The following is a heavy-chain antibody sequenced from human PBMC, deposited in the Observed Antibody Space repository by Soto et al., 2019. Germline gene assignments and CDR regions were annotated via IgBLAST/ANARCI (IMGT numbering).Heavy chain of an antibody. CDR3: ARAIYYDSSGYYPYYFDY. CDR2: ISAYNGST. J-gene: IGHJ4*02. Sequence: ASVKVSCKASGYTFTSYGISWVRQAPGQGLEWMGWISAYNGSTYYADSVKGRFTISRHNSKNTLYLQMNSLRAEDTAVYYCARAIYYDSSGYYPYYFDYWGQGTLVTVSS. D-gene: IGHD3-22*01. V-gene: IGHV1-18*01. CDR1: GYTFTSYG.